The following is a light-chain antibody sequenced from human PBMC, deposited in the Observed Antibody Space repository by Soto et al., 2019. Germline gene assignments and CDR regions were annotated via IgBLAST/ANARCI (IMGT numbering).Light chain of an antibody. CDR1: QSISSW. CDR2: KSS. Sequence: DIQMTQSPSTLSASVGDRVTITCRASQSISSWLAWYPQKPGKSPNLLIYKSSSLESVVPSRFSGSGSGTEFTLTISSLQPDDFATYYCQQYNSYSPWTIGQGNKVEIK. CDR3: QQYNSYSPWT. V-gene: IGKV1-5*03. J-gene: IGKJ1*01.